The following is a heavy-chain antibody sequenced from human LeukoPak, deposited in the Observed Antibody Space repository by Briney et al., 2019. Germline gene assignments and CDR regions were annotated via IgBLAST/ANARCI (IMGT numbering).Heavy chain of an antibody. V-gene: IGHV4-59*01. CDR2: IYYSGST. CDR1: GGSISSYY. Sequence: PSQTLSLTCTVSGGSISSYYWSWIRQPPGKGLEWIGYIYYSGSTNYNPSLKSRVTISVDTSKNQFSLKLSSVTAADTAVYYCAREGGYDFWSGYWDYWGQGTLVTVSS. J-gene: IGHJ4*02. D-gene: IGHD3-3*01. CDR3: AREGGYDFWSGYWDY.